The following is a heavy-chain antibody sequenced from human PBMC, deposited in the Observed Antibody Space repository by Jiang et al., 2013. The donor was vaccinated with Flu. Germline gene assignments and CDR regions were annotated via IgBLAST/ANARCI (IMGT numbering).Heavy chain of an antibody. D-gene: IGHD3-10*01. Sequence: SGAEVKKPGASVKVSCKASGYGFTDYYVHSVRQAPYMHWVRQAPGQGLEWMGWINPNSGGTNYAPKFQGRVTMTRDTSISTSYMELSRLTSDDTAVYYCARDLVIDSLIRGAQDYWGQGTLVTVSS. V-gene: IGHV1-2*02. CDR3: ARDLVIDSLIRGAQDY. CDR2: INPNSGGT. J-gene: IGHJ4*02. CDR1: GYGFTDYY.